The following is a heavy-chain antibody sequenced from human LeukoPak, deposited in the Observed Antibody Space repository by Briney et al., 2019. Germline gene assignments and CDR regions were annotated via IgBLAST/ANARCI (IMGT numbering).Heavy chain of an antibody. CDR1: GFTFNNYA. D-gene: IGHD3-22*01. CDR2: IFGSGGSA. J-gene: IGHJ4*02. CDR3: TKTTSGYSSGQYPGWPADH. Sequence: GGSLRLSCTASGFTFNNYAMYRVRQAPQKGLEWVAGIFGSGGSAHYADSVKGRFTISRDNSKNTVYLQMDSLRGEDTALYYCTKTTSGYSSGQYPGWPADHWGQGALVTVSS. V-gene: IGHV3-23*01.